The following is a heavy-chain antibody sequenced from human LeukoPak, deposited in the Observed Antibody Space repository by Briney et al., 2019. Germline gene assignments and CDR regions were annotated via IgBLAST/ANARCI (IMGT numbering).Heavy chain of an antibody. J-gene: IGHJ4*02. D-gene: IGHD1-14*01. CDR1: GFTFSSYW. CDR3: ARDHEAVGTTIDH. V-gene: IGHV3-74*01. CDR2: IKSDGSST. Sequence: GGSLRLSCAASGFTFSSYWMHWVRQAPGKGLVWVSRIKSDGSSTWYADSVKGRFTISRDNAKNLLYLQMNSLRDEDTAVYFCARDHEAVGTTIDHWGQGTLVTVSS.